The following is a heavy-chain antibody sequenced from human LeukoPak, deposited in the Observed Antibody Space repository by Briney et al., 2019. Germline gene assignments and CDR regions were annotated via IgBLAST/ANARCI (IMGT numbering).Heavy chain of an antibody. D-gene: IGHD4-23*01. CDR2: IRYDGSNK. Sequence: GGSLRLSCAVSGFTFSSYGMHWVRQAPGKGLEWVAFIRYDGSNKYYADSVKGRFTISRDNSKNTLYLQMNSLRAEDTAVYYCAKIYGGNSGYYFDYWGQGTLVTVSS. V-gene: IGHV3-30*02. CDR1: GFTFSSYG. CDR3: AKIYGGNSGYYFDY. J-gene: IGHJ4*02.